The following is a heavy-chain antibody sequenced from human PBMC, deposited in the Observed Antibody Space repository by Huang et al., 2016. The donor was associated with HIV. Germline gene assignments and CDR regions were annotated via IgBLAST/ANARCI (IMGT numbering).Heavy chain of an antibody. J-gene: IGHJ3*01. Sequence: QVQLVQSGAEVKKPGASVKISCKTSGYTFTTYGVSWVRQAPGQGLEWMGWCSPTNGNTNHAQKLQGRVTRTTDTSTSTAYMELRSPRSDDTAVYYCAIEYYYDGSDYSPTAFDVWGRGTMVTVSS. CDR3: AIEYYYDGSDYSPTAFDV. D-gene: IGHD3-22*01. CDR2: CSPTNGNT. V-gene: IGHV1-18*04. CDR1: GYTFTTYG.